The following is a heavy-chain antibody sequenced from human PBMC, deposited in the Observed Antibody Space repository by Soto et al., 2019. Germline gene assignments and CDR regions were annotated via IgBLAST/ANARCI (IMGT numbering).Heavy chain of an antibody. J-gene: IGHJ4*02. CDR3: ANSLSYRGSSIMGFDY. V-gene: IGHV3-23*01. CDR2: ISGSGGST. Sequence: GGSLRLSCAASGFTFSSYAMSWVRQAPGKGLEWVSAISGSGGSTYYADSVKGRFTISRDNSKNTLNLQMNSLRAEDTADFYCANSLSYRGSSIMGFDYWGQGTLVTVSS. CDR1: GFTFSSYA. D-gene: IGHD1-26*01.